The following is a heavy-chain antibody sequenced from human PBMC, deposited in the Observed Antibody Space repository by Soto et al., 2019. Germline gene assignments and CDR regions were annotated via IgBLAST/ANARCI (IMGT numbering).Heavy chain of an antibody. CDR2: IYPGDSDT. J-gene: IGHJ6*02. CDR1: GYTFTNYW. Sequence: GESLKISCKGSGYTFTNYWIVWVRQIPGKGLEWMGIIYPGDSDTRYSPSFQRQVTISADRSISTAYLQWSSLKASDTGMYYCARYPTLTDYFFHGMDVWGQGTTVTVSS. D-gene: IGHD4-17*01. CDR3: ARYPTLTDYFFHGMDV. V-gene: IGHV5-51*01.